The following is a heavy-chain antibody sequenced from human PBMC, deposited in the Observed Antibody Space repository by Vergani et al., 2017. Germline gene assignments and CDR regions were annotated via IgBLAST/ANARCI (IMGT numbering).Heavy chain of an antibody. Sequence: EVQLVESGGGLVQPGRSLRLSCAASGFTFDDYAMHWVRQAPGKGLEWVSGISWNSGSIGYADSVKGRFTISRDNAKNSLYLQMNSLRAEDTALYYCAKAKSYSSGKPIDYWGEGTLVTV. CDR1: GFTFDDYA. CDR3: AKAKSYSSGKPIDY. J-gene: IGHJ4*02. V-gene: IGHV3-9*01. CDR2: ISWNSGSI. D-gene: IGHD6-19*01.